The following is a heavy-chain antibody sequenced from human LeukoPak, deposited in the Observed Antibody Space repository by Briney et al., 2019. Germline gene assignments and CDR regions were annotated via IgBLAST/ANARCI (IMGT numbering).Heavy chain of an antibody. CDR3: ARRDSSGWYGITRFDY. J-gene: IGHJ4*02. D-gene: IGHD6-19*01. Sequence: PSETLSLTCAVYGGSFSGYYWSWIRQPPGKGLEWIGEINHSGSTNYNPSLKSRVTISVDTSKNQFSLKLSSVTAADTAVYYCARRDSSGWYGITRFDYWGQGTLVTVSS. V-gene: IGHV4-34*01. CDR2: INHSGST. CDR1: GGSFSGYY.